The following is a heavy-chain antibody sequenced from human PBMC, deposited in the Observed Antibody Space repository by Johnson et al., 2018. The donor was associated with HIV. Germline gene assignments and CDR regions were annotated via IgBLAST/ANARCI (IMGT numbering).Heavy chain of an antibody. CDR1: GFTFDDYG. D-gene: IGHD3-10*01. J-gene: IGHJ3*01. V-gene: IGHV3-20*04. CDR3: ARDHNYDGSGSYSDAFDF. Sequence: VQLVESGGGVVRPGGSLRLSCAASGFTFDDYGMSWVRQAPGKGLEWVSGINWNGGSTGYADSVKGRFTISRDNAKNSLYLQMNSLRAEDTALYYCARDHNYDGSGSYSDAFDFWGQGTMVTVSS. CDR2: INWNGGST.